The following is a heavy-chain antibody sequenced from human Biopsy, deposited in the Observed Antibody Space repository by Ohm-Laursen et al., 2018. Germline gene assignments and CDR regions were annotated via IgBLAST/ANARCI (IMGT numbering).Heavy chain of an antibody. D-gene: IGHD3-9*01. Sequence: ASVKVSCKASGYIFTELSIHWVRQAPGQGLEWMGIINPTGGTTSYAEKFQGRVTLTRDTSTGTVYLELNSLIYEDTALYYCARDETGSSVFGPYYYGMDVWGQGTTVTVSS. CDR2: INPTGGTT. CDR1: GYIFTELS. V-gene: IGHV1-46*01. J-gene: IGHJ6*02. CDR3: ARDETGSSVFGPYYYGMDV.